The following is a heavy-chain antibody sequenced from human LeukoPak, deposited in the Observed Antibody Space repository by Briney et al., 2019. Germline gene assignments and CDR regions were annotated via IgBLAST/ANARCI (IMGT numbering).Heavy chain of an antibody. CDR3: ARDRSTDTAMDAFDY. Sequence: GGSLRLSCAASGFTFSSYSMNWVRQAPGKGLEWVSSISRGSSYIYYADSVKGRFTISRDNAKNSLYLQMNSLRAEDTAVYYCARDRSTDTAMDAFDYWGQGILVTVSS. D-gene: IGHD5-18*01. CDR2: ISRGSSYI. V-gene: IGHV3-21*01. J-gene: IGHJ4*02. CDR1: GFTFSSYS.